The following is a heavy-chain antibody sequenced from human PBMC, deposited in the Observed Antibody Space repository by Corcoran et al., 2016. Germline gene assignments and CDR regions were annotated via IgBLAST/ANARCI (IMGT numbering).Heavy chain of an antibody. V-gene: IGHV1-3*01. D-gene: IGHD2-21*01. CDR1: GYTFTSYA. J-gene: IGHJ4*02. CDR3: ARDQDGEAYFDY. Sequence: QVQLVQSGAEVKKPGASVKVSCKASGYTFTSYAMHWVRQAPGQRLEWMGWINAGNGNTKYSQKFQGRVTITRDTSASTAYMELSSLRSEDTAVYYCARDQDGEAYFDYWGQGTLVTVSS. CDR2: INAGNGNT.